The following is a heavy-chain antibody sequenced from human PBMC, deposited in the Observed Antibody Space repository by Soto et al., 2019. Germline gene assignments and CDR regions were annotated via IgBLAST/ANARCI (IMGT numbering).Heavy chain of an antibody. CDR2: INHSGST. CDR1: GGSFSGYY. J-gene: IGHJ6*03. V-gene: IGHV4-34*01. CDR3: ARMRDIVVVPAAEDMDV. Sequence: PSETLSLTCAVYGGSFSGYYWSWIRQPPGKGLEWIGEINHSGSTNYNPSLKSRVTISVDTSKNQFSLKLSSVTAADTAVYHCARMRDIVVVPAAEDMDVWGKGTTVTVS. D-gene: IGHD2-2*01.